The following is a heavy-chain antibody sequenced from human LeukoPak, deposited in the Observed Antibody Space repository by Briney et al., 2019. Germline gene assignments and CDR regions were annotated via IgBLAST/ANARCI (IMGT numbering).Heavy chain of an antibody. J-gene: IGHJ6*02. CDR1: GFTFSSYW. CDR3: ARDRDQQLPRYYYCGMDV. Sequence: GGSLRLSCAASGFTFSSYWMSWVRQAPGKGLEWVANIKQDGSEKYYVDSVKGRFTISRDNAKNSLYLQMNSLRAEDKSVYYCARDRDQQLPRYYYCGMDVWGQGTTVTVSS. CDR2: IKQDGSEK. D-gene: IGHD6-13*01. V-gene: IGHV3-7*04.